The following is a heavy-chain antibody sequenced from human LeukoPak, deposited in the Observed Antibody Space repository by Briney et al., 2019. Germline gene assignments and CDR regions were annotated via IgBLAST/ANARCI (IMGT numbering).Heavy chain of an antibody. CDR2: IYYSGST. CDR1: GGSISSSSYY. CDR3: AMTYYYDSSGYIDAFDI. V-gene: IGHV4-39*01. Sequence: PSETLSLTCTVSGGSISSSSYYWGWIRQPPGKGLEWIGSIYYSGSTYYNPSLKSRVTISVDTSKNQFSLKLSSVTAADTAVYYCAMTYYYDSSGYIDAFDIWGQGTMVTVSS. D-gene: IGHD3-22*01. J-gene: IGHJ3*02.